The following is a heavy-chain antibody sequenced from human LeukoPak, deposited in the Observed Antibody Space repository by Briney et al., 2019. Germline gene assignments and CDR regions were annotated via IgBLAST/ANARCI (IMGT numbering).Heavy chain of an antibody. V-gene: IGHV3-33*06. CDR1: GFTFSAYG. CDR2: IWYDGGNK. J-gene: IGHJ6*02. Sequence: PGGSLRLSCAASGFTFSAYGMHWVRQAPGKGLEWVADIWYDGGNKYYSDSVKGRFTISRDNSKNTLYLQMSRLRDEGTAVFYCAKNYEWGRGVPYGMAGWGQGPTVTVSS. CDR3: AKNYEWGRGVPYGMAG. D-gene: IGHD3-16*01.